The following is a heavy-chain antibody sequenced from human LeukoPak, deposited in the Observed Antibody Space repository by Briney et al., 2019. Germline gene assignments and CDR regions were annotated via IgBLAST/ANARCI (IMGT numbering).Heavy chain of an antibody. CDR3: ARGWGNYDSSGYFVFDY. J-gene: IGHJ4*02. CDR1: GGSISSYY. CDR2: IYTSGST. V-gene: IGHV4-4*07. D-gene: IGHD3-22*01. Sequence: SETLSLTCTVSGGSISSYYWSWLRQPAGKGLEWIGRIYTSGSTNYNPSLKSRVTMSVDTSKNQFSLKLSSVTAADTAVYYCARGWGNYDSSGYFVFDYWGQGTLVTVSS.